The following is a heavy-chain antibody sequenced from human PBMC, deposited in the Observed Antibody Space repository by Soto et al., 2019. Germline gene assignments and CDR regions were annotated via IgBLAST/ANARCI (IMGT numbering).Heavy chain of an antibody. D-gene: IGHD3-3*01. Sequence: GESLKISGRGSGYNFTNYWIAWVRQVSGKGLEWVGIIYPARSDTRYSPSFQGRVTISADESATAAYLEWSSLKASDTAMYYCARPAIVENRLKWYNWFDPWGKGTLVPVSS. CDR1: GYNFTNYW. CDR3: ARPAIVENRLKWYNWFDP. CDR2: IYPARSDT. J-gene: IGHJ5*02. V-gene: IGHV5-51*01.